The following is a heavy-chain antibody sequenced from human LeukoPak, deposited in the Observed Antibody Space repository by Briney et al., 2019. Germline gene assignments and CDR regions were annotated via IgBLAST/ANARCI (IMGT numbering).Heavy chain of an antibody. V-gene: IGHV4-4*07. CDR3: ARGMYSGSYYYFDY. CDR1: GGSISSYY. J-gene: IGHJ4*02. CDR2: IYTSGST. D-gene: IGHD1-26*01. Sequence: SETLSLTCTVSGGSISSYYWSWIRQPAGKGLEWIGRIYTSGSTNYNPSLKSRVTMSVDTSKNQFSLKLSSATAADTAVYYCARGMYSGSYYYFDYWGQGTLVTVSS.